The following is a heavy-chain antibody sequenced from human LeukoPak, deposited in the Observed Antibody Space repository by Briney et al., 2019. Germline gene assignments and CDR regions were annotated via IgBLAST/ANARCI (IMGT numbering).Heavy chain of an antibody. CDR1: GFTFSSYA. J-gene: IGHJ3*01. D-gene: IGHD3-10*01. V-gene: IGHV3-7*01. CDR2: IKEDGSEK. CDR3: ARDWLAGVPFDAFDL. Sequence: PGGSLRLSCAASGFTFSSYAMSWVRQAPGKGLEWVANIKEDGSEKYYVDSVKGRFTISRDNAKNSLYLHMNSLTAEDTAIYYCARDWLAGVPFDAFDLWGQGTMVTVSS.